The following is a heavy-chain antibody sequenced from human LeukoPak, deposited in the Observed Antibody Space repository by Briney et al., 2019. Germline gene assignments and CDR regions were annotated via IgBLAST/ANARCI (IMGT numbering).Heavy chain of an antibody. CDR3: ARESRYSSGPQFDY. J-gene: IGHJ4*02. CDR2: ISSSSSYI. Sequence: GGSLRLSCEASGITFSRYGLTWVRQAPGKGLEWVSSISSSSSYIYYADSVKGRFTISRDNAKNSLYLQMNSLRAEEPAVYYCARESRYSSGPQFDYWGQGTLVTVSS. CDR1: GITFSRYG. D-gene: IGHD6-19*01. V-gene: IGHV3-21*04.